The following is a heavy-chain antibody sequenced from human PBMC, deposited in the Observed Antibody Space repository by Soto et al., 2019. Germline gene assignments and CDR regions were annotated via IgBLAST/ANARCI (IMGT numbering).Heavy chain of an antibody. J-gene: IGHJ6*02. Sequence: QVQLQESGPGLVKPSQTLSLTCTVSGGSISSGGYYWSWIRQHPGKGLEWIGYIYYSGSTYYNPSPKSRVTISVDTAKNQFSLKLSSVTAADTAVYYCAREGAKAWSDVWGQGTTVTVSS. CDR1: GGSISSGGYY. CDR3: AREGAKAWSDV. V-gene: IGHV4-31*03. CDR2: IYYSGST. D-gene: IGHD3-3*01.